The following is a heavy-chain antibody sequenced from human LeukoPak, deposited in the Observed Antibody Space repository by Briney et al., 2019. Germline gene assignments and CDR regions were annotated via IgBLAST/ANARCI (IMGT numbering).Heavy chain of an antibody. V-gene: IGHV3-23*01. J-gene: IGHJ4*02. CDR2: ISGSGGST. D-gene: IGHD5-18*01. CDR3: AKDETSYGYYFDY. Sequence: GGSLRLSCAASGFTFSSYAMSWVRQAPGKGLKWVSAISGSGGSTYYADSVKGRFTISRDNSKNTLYLQMNSLRAEDTAVYYCAKDETSYGYYFDYWGQGTLVTVSS. CDR1: GFTFSSYA.